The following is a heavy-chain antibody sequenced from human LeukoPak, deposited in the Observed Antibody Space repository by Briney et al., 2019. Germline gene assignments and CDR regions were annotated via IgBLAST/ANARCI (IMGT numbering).Heavy chain of an antibody. CDR1: GFTFSSYA. Sequence: GGSLRLSCAASGFTFSSYAMSWVRQAPGKGLEWVSALSGSGGSTYYADSVKGRFTISRDNSRTPLYLQMNSLRAEDTAVYYCAKDSSQTPYYFDYLGQGTLVTVSS. CDR2: LSGSGGST. V-gene: IGHV3-23*01. CDR3: AKDSSQTPYYFDY. J-gene: IGHJ4*02.